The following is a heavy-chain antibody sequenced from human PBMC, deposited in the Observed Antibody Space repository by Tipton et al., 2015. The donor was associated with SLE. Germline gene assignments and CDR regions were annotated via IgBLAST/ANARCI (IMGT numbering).Heavy chain of an antibody. D-gene: IGHD6-13*01. CDR1: GGSFSGYY. CDR2: INHSGST. V-gene: IGHV4-34*01. CDR3: ARGNPYSFSSPAFDI. Sequence: TLSLTCAVYGGSFSGYYWSWVRQPPGKGLEWIGEINHSGSTYYNPSLKSRVTISVDRSKNQFSLKLSSVTAADTAVYYCARGNPYSFSSPAFDIWGQGTMVTVSS. J-gene: IGHJ3*02.